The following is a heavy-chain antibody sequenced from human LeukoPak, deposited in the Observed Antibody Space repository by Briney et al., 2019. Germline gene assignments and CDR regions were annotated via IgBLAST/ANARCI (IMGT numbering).Heavy chain of an antibody. J-gene: IGHJ3*02. CDR3: ARVAGGYGGNRGAFDI. CDR2: INQDGSEK. Sequence: GGSLRLSCAASGFTLSSYWMSWVRQPPGRGLEWGANINQDGSEKYYVDSVKGRFTISRDNAKNSLYLQMNSLRAEDTAVYYCARVAGGYGGNRGAFDIWGQGTMVTVSS. CDR1: GFTLSSYW. V-gene: IGHV3-7*01. D-gene: IGHD4-23*01.